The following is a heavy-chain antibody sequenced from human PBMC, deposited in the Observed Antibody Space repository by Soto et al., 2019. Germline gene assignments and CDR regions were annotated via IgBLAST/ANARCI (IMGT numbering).Heavy chain of an antibody. V-gene: IGHV3-23*01. CDR2: ISDSGGST. CDR1: GFTFSSYA. Sequence: PGGSLRLSCAASGFTFSSYAMSWVRQAPGKGLEWVSGISDSGGSTYYADSVKGRFTISRDNSKNTLYLQMNSLRAEDAAVYYCAKGAFEQWLVPSWFDPWGQGTLVTVSS. J-gene: IGHJ5*02. CDR3: AKGAFEQWLVPSWFDP. D-gene: IGHD6-19*01.